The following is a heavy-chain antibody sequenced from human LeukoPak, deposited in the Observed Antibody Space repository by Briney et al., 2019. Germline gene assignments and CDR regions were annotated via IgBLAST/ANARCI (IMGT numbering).Heavy chain of an antibody. CDR2: XXXXSSYI. D-gene: IGHD6-19*01. J-gene: IGHJ6*02. Sequence: KAGGSLXXXXXASGFXXXXXXXXXVRQAPGKXXXXXXXXXXXSSYIYXADSVXXXXXXXXXNAKNSLYLQMNSLRAEDTAVYYCARDASYPGIAVAGNGMDVWGQGTTVTVSS. CDR3: ARDASYPGIAVAGNGMDV. CDR1: GFXXXXXX. V-gene: IGHV3-21*01.